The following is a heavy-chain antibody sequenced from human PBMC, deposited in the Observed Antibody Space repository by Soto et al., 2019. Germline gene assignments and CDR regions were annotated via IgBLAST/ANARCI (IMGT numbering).Heavy chain of an antibody. Sequence: ASVKVSCKASGYTFTGYYMHWVRQAPGQGLEWMGWINPNSGGTNYAQKFQGWVTMTRDTSISTAYMELSRPRSDDTAVYYCARNPKDRPNWFDPWGQGTLVTVSS. J-gene: IGHJ5*02. CDR3: ARNPKDRPNWFDP. CDR1: GYTFTGYY. V-gene: IGHV1-2*04. CDR2: INPNSGGT.